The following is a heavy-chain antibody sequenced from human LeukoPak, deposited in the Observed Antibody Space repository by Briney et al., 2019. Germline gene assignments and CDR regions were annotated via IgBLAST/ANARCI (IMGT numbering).Heavy chain of an antibody. Sequence: SETLSLTCAVYGGSFSGYYWSWIRQPPGKGLEWIGEINHSGGTNYNPSLKSRVTISVDTSKNQFSLKLSSVTAADTAVYYRATLPRSDYVWGSSDWGQGTLVTVSS. CDR1: GGSFSGYY. CDR3: ATLPRSDYVWGSSD. V-gene: IGHV4-34*01. CDR2: INHSGGT. D-gene: IGHD3-16*01. J-gene: IGHJ4*02.